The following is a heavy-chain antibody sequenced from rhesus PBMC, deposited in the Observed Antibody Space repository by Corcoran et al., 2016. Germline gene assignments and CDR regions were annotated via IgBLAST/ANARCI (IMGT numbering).Heavy chain of an antibody. V-gene: IGHV4-165*02. CDR2: IGGRSGST. Sequence: QVQLQESGPGLVKPSETLSLTCAVSGGSFGGYYWNWVRQPPVKGLEWIGYIGGRSGSTYYNPSLRSRVTISTYTSKNQFSLKLNSVTAADTAVYYCARTDSNRPFDYGGQGVLVTVSS. CDR3: ARTDSNRPFDY. D-gene: IGHD4-23*01. CDR1: GGSFGGYY. J-gene: IGHJ4*01.